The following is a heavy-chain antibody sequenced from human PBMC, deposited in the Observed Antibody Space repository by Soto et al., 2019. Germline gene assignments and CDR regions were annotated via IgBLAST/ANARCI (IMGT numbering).Heavy chain of an antibody. CDR1: GYTFTSYG. J-gene: IGHJ4*02. D-gene: IGHD3-16*02. CDR3: ARGDNYDYVWGSYRTFDY. V-gene: IGHV1-18*01. CDR2: ISAYNGNT. Sequence: QVQLVQSGAEVKKPGASVKVSCKASGYTFTSYGISWVRQAPGQGLEWMGWISAYNGNTNYAQKLQGRVTLTTDTSTSTAYMELRSLRSDDTAVYYCARGDNYDYVWGSYRTFDYWGQGTLVTVSS.